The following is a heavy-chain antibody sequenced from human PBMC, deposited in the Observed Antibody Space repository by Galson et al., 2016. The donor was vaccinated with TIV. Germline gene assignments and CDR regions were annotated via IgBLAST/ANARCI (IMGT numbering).Heavy chain of an antibody. CDR3: ARGEGDYFYYYFYYMGV. CDR2: ISYDGNNK. V-gene: IGHV3-30*04. CDR1: GFTFNNSA. D-gene: IGHD4-17*01. Sequence: SLRLSCAASGFTFNNSAIHRVRQAPGRGLEWVAVISYDGNNKYYADSVKGRFTLSRDNSKNTLYLQMNSLKTEDTAVYYCARGEGDYFYYYFYYMGVWGKGTTVTVSS. J-gene: IGHJ6*03.